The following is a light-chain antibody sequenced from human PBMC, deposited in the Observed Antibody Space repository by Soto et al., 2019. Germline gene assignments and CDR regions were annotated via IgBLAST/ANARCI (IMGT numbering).Light chain of an antibody. CDR1: SSDIGTYDH. Sequence: QSVLTQPASVSGSPGQSITISCSGTSSDIGTYDHVAWFQQFPGKTPKLVIYSVSDRPSGVSYRFSGSKSGNTASLTISGLQADDEADYYCISYTVDRSYVFGTGTKLTVL. V-gene: IGLV2-14*01. CDR2: SVS. J-gene: IGLJ1*01. CDR3: ISYTVDRSYV.